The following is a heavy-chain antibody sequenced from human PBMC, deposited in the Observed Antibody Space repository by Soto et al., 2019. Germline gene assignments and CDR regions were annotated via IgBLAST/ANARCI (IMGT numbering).Heavy chain of an antibody. V-gene: IGHV4-39*01. CDR3: ASRPDIVVVVAAIDYGMDV. CDR1: GGSISSSSYY. D-gene: IGHD2-15*01. J-gene: IGHJ6*02. Sequence: SETLSLTCTVSGGSISSSSYYWGWIRQPPGKGLEWIGSIYYGGSTYYNPSLKSRVTISVDTSKNQFSLKLSSVTAADTAVYYCASRPDIVVVVAAIDYGMDVWGQGTTVTVSS. CDR2: IYYGGST.